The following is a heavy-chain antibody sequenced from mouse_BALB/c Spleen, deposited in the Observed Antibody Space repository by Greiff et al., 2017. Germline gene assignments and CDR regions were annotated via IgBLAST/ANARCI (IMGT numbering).Heavy chain of an antibody. J-gene: IGHJ4*01. CDR2: ISSGSSTI. CDR3: TRDGDSFYAMDY. CDR1: GFTFSSFG. D-gene: IGHD3-3*01. V-gene: IGHV5-17*02. Sequence: DVMLVESGGGLVQPGGSRKLSCAASGFTFSSFGMHWVRQAPEKGLEWVAYISSGSSTIYYADTVKGRFTISRDNPKNTLFLQMTSLRSEDTAMYYCTRDGDSFYAMDYWGQGTSVTVSS.